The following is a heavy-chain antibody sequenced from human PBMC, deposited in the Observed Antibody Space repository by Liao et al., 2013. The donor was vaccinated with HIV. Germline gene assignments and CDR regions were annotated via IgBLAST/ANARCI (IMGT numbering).Heavy chain of an antibody. D-gene: IGHD4-17*01. CDR1: GGSISSSSYY. V-gene: IGHV4-39*07. J-gene: IGHJ4*02. CDR2: IYYSGST. Sequence: QLQLQESGPGLVKPSETLSLTCTVSGGSISSSSYYWGWIRQPPGKGLEWIGSIYYSGSTYYNPSLKSRVTISVDTSKNQFSLKLSSVTAADTAVYYCARSVGRDYGPFDYWGQGIPGHRLL. CDR3: ARSVGRDYGPFDY.